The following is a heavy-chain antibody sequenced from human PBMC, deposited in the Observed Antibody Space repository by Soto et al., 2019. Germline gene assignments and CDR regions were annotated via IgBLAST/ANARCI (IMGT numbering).Heavy chain of an antibody. CDR1: GYTFTSYG. V-gene: IGHV1-18*01. D-gene: IGHD3-3*01. CDR3: ARSVGGTIFGVVIQPQSFDY. J-gene: IGHJ4*02. CDR2: ISAYNGNT. Sequence: ASVKVSCKASGYTFTSYGISWVRQAPGQGLEWMGWISAYNGNTNYAQKLQGRVTMTTDTSTSTAYMELRSLRSDDTAVYYCARSVGGTIFGVVIQPQSFDYWGQGTLVTVSS.